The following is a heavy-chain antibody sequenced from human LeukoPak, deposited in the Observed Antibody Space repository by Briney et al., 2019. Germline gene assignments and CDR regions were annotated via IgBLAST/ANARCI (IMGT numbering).Heavy chain of an antibody. Sequence: SETLSLTCAVYGGSFSGYYWSWIRQPPGKGLEWIGEINHSGSTNYNPSLKSRVTISVDTSKNQFSLRLTSVTAADTAVYYCARTWRDYYFYYMDVWGKGTTVTVSS. CDR1: GGSFSGYY. V-gene: IGHV4-34*01. D-gene: IGHD1-1*01. CDR3: ARTWRDYYFYYMDV. CDR2: INHSGST. J-gene: IGHJ6*03.